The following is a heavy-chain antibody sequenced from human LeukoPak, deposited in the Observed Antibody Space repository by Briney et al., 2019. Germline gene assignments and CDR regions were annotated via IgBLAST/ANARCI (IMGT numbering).Heavy chain of an antibody. J-gene: IGHJ4*02. Sequence: SETLSLTCTVSGGSISNYYWSWIRQPPGKGLEWIGYIYYIGSTSYNPSLKSRVSISLDTSKNQFSLKLDSVTAADTAVYYCAGVGYGGNPVDYWGQGTLVTVSS. CDR3: AGVGYGGNPVDY. V-gene: IGHV4-59*01. D-gene: IGHD4-23*01. CDR2: IYYIGST. CDR1: GGSISNYY.